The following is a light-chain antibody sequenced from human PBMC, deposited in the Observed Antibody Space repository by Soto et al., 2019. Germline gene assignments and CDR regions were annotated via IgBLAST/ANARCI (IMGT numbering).Light chain of an antibody. CDR3: SSYTTSTTEI. V-gene: IGLV2-14*03. CDR2: DVS. J-gene: IGLJ1*01. CDR1: SSDIGGYTY. Sequence: QSALTQPASVSGSPGQSITISCTGTSSDIGGYTYVSWYQQYPGKAPKLMIYDVSNRPSGISNRFSGSKSGNTASLTISGLQAEDEADYYCSSYTTSTTEIFGTGTKVTVL.